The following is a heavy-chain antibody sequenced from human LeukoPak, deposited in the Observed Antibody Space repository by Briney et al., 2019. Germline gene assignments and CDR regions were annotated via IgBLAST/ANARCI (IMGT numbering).Heavy chain of an antibody. J-gene: IGHJ6*03. CDR1: GGSISSSSYY. V-gene: IGHV4-39*07. CDR2: IYYSGST. CDR3: ARASTGYSSSWYGYYYYYMDV. D-gene: IGHD6-13*01. Sequence: PSETLSLTCTVSGGSISSSSYYWGWIRQPPGKGLEWIGSIYYSGSTYYNPSLKSRATISVDTSKNQFSLKLSSVTAADTAVYYCARASTGYSSSWYGYYYYYMDVWGKGTTVTVSS.